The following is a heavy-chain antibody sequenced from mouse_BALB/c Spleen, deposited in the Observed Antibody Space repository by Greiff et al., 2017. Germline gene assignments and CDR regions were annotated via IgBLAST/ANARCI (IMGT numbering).Heavy chain of an antibody. J-gene: IGHJ2*01. V-gene: IGHV1-14*01. CDR1: GYTFTSYV. D-gene: IGHD1-1*01. Sequence: VQLKQSGPELVKPGASVKMSCKASGYTFTSYVMHWVKQKPGQGLEWIGYINPYNDGTKYNEKFKGKATLTSDKSSSTAYMELSSLTSEDSAVYYCARWGYYGSSYFDYWGQGTTLTVAA. CDR3: ARWGYYGSSYFDY. CDR2: INPYNDGT.